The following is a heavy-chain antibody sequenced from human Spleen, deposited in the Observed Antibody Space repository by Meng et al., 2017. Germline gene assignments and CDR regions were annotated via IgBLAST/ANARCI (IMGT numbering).Heavy chain of an antibody. CDR2: INHSGST. CDR3: ARGDYARVYYGMDV. CDR1: GYSISSGYH. J-gene: IGHJ6*02. V-gene: IGHV4-38-2*01. D-gene: IGHD4-17*01. Sequence: GSLRLSCAVSGYSISSGYHWGWIRQPPGKGLEWIGEINHSGSTNYNPSLKSRVTISVDTSKNQFSLKLSSVTAADTAVYYCARGDYARVYYGMDVWGQGTTVTVSS.